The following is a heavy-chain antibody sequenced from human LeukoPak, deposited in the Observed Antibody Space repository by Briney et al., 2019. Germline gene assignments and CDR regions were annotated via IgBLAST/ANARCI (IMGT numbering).Heavy chain of an antibody. CDR1: GGSFSGYY. J-gene: IGHJ4*02. V-gene: IGHV4-34*01. Sequence: SETLSLTCAVYGGSFSGYYWSWIRQPPGKGLEWIGEINHSGNTNYNPSLKSRVTISVDTSKNQFSLKLSSVTAADTAVYYCARGRSYWGQGTLVTVSS. CDR3: ARGRSY. CDR2: INHSGNT. D-gene: IGHD1-14*01.